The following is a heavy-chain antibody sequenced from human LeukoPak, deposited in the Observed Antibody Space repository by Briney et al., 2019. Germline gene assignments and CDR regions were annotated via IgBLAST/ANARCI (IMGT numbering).Heavy chain of an antibody. CDR2: ISSSGSTI. J-gene: IGHJ4*02. CDR3: ARDGGGSGGYYWGLGY. CDR1: GFTFSSYE. D-gene: IGHD3-22*01. V-gene: IGHV3-48*03. Sequence: GGSLRLSCAASGFTFSSYEMNWVRQAPAKGLEWVSYISSSGSTIYYADSVKGRFTISRDNARDTLYLQMNSLRAEDTAVYYCARDGGGSGGYYWGLGYWGRGTLVTVSS.